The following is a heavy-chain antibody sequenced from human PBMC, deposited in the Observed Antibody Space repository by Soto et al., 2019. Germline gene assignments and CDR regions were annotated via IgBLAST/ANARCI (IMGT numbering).Heavy chain of an antibody. J-gene: IGHJ6*03. CDR3: AREARVGVVPAATYHYYYMEV. CDR1: GYTFTSYY. CDR2: INPSGGST. Sequence: ASVKVSCKASGYTFTSYYMRWVRQAPGQGLEWMGIINPSGGSTSYAQKFQGRVTMTRDTSTSTVYMELSSLRSEDTAVYYCAREARVGVVPAATYHYYYMEVWGKGTTVTVSS. D-gene: IGHD2-2*01. V-gene: IGHV1-46*01.